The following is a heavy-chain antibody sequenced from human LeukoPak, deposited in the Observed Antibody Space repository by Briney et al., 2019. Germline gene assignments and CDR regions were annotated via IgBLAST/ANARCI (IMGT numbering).Heavy chain of an antibody. V-gene: IGHV4-4*07. D-gene: IGHD3-22*01. Sequence: SETLSLTCTVSGGFISSYYWSWIRQPAGKGLEWIGRIYTSGSTNYNPSLKSRVTMSVDTSKNQFSLKLSSVTAADTAVYYCARSRGNYYDSSGYQGYFDYWGQGTLVTVSS. J-gene: IGHJ4*02. CDR1: GGFISSYY. CDR3: ARSRGNYYDSSGYQGYFDY. CDR2: IYTSGST.